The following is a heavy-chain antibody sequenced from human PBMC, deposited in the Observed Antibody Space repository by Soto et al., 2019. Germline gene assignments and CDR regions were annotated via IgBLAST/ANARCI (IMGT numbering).Heavy chain of an antibody. CDR3: ARAARDRRFDY. J-gene: IGHJ4*02. Sequence: QVQLQQWGAGLLKPSETLSLTCAVYGGSFSGYYWSWIRQPPGKGLEWIGEINHSGSTNYNPSLKSRVTISVDTSKKQFSLKLSSVTAADTAVYYCARAARDRRFDYWGQGTLVTVSS. CDR1: GGSFSGYY. CDR2: INHSGST. V-gene: IGHV4-34*01.